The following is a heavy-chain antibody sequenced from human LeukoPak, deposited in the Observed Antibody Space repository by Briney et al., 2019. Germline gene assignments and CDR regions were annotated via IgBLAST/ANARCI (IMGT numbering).Heavy chain of an antibody. D-gene: IGHD3-22*01. V-gene: IGHV4-39*07. CDR3: ARGDYYDSSGYYYVRY. J-gene: IGHJ4*02. Sequence: SETLSLTCTVSGGSISSSSYYWGWIRQPPGKGLEWIGSIFYSGSTYYNPSLKSRVTISVDTSKNQFSLKLSSVTAADTAVYYCARGDYYDSSGYYYVRYWGQGTQVTVSS. CDR1: GGSISSSSYY. CDR2: IFYSGST.